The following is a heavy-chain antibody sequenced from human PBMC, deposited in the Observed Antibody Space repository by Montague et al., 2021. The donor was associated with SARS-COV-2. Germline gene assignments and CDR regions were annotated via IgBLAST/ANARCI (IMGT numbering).Heavy chain of an antibody. J-gene: IGHJ5*02. CDR2: IYYSGST. Sequence: SETLSLTCTVSGGSISSSSYYWGWIRQPPGKGPEWIGSIYYSGSTYYNPSLKSRVTISVDTSKNQFSLKLSSVTAADTAVYYCAGRGVRYSSSWYSYWFDPWGQGTLVTVSS. D-gene: IGHD6-13*01. CDR3: AGRGVRYSSSWYSYWFDP. V-gene: IGHV4-39*01. CDR1: GGSISSSSYY.